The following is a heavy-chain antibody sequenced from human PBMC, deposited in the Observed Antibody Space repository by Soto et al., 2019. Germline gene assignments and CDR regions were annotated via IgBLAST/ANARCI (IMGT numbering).Heavy chain of an antibody. J-gene: IGHJ3*02. CDR1: GGSISSGGYY. Sequence: QVQLQESGPGLVKPSQTLSLTCTVSGGSISSGGYYWSWIRQHPGKGLEWIGYIYYSGSTYYNPSLKSRVTISVETSKNQFSLKLSSVTAAATAVYYCAGVGASGYEGEDAFDIWGQGTMVTVSS. CDR3: AGVGASGYEGEDAFDI. D-gene: IGHD5-12*01. V-gene: IGHV4-31*03. CDR2: IYYSGST.